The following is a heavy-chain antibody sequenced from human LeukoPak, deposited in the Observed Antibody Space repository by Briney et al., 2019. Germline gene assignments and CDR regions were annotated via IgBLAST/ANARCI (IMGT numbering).Heavy chain of an antibody. Sequence: SETLSLTCTVSGGTISSYYWSWIRQPPGKGLEWIGCISYSGSTNYNPSLKSRVTISVDTSKNQFSLKLTSVTAVDTDVYSCASTNLGIAAASPPYYFDYWGQGTLVTVSS. CDR3: ASTNLGIAAASPPYYFDY. CDR1: GGTISSYY. V-gene: IGHV4-59*08. CDR2: ISYSGST. J-gene: IGHJ4*02. D-gene: IGHD6-13*01.